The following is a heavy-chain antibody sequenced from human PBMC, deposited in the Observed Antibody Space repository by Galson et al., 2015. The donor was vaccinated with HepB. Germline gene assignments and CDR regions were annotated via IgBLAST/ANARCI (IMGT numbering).Heavy chain of an antibody. J-gene: IGHJ4*02. V-gene: IGHV1-69*04. CDR2: IIPILGIA. D-gene: IGHD6-13*01. CDR3: ARDYRIAAGRFDY. Sequence: SVKVSCKASGGTFSSYTISWVRQAPGQGLEWMGRIIPILGIANYAQKFQGRVTITADKSTSTAYMELSSLRSEDTAVYYCARDYRIAAGRFDYWGQGTLVTVSS. CDR1: GGTFSSYT.